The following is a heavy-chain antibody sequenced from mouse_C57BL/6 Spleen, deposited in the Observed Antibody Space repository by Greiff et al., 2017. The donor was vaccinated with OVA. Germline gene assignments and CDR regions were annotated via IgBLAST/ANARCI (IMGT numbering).Heavy chain of an antibody. CDR1: GYAFSSSW. CDR2: IYPGDGDT. D-gene: IGHD1-1*01. J-gene: IGHJ1*03. V-gene: IGHV1-82*01. Sequence: QVQLKESGPELVKPGASVKISCKASGYAFSSSWMNWVKQRPGKGLEWIGRIYPGDGDTNYNGKFKGKATLTADKSSSTAYMQLSSLTSEDSAVYFCASATTVVPYFDVWGTGTTGTVSS. CDR3: ASATTVVPYFDV.